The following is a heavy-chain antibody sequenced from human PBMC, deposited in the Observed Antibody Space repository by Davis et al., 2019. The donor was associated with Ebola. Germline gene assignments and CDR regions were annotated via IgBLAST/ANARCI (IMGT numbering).Heavy chain of an antibody. CDR1: GGSIIGTDW. CDR2: IHHSGAT. Sequence: PSETLSPTFAAPGGSIIGTDWWSWGRQPTGKGLEWIGEIHHSGATNCNPSLKSRVSISVDKSNNQFSLMLTSVTAADTAVYYCVRNGFYSLEYWGQGTLVTVSS. CDR3: VRNGFYSLEY. J-gene: IGHJ4*02. D-gene: IGHD2-8*01. V-gene: IGHV4-4*02.